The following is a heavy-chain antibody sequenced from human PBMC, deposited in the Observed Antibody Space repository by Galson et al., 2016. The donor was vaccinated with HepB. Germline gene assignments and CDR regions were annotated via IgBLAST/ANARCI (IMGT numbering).Heavy chain of an antibody. D-gene: IGHD1-14*01. CDR1: GYTFTDYY. CDR3: STARGGMALRTDDWFDP. V-gene: IGHV1-2*02. CDR2: INPQNSGK. Sequence: SVKVSCTASGYTFTDYYVHWVRQAPGQGLEWVAWINPQNSGKYLGLKVQGRFTMTWDTSRTTPYIELKNLDADDTALYYCSTARGGMALRTDDWFDPWGQGTLVTVSS. J-gene: IGHJ5*02.